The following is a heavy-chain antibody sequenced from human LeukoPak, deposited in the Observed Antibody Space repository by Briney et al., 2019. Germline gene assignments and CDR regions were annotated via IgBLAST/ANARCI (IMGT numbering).Heavy chain of an antibody. CDR1: GFTFSSYW. J-gene: IGHJ5*02. Sequence: PGGSLRLSCAASGFTFSSYWMSWVRQAPGKGLEWVASIKRDGSEKYYVDSVRGRFTISRDNAKNSLYLQMNSLRAEDTAVYYCARERSYCSSTSCYFWFDPWGQGTLVTVSS. CDR3: ARERSYCSSTSCYFWFDP. D-gene: IGHD2-2*01. CDR2: IKRDGSEK. V-gene: IGHV3-7*01.